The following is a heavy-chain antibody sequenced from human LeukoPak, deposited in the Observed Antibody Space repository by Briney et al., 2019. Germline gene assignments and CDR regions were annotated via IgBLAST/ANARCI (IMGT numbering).Heavy chain of an antibody. D-gene: IGHD3-10*01. CDR3: ARVVRRGITMVRGVIFHFDY. V-gene: IGHV4-34*01. J-gene: IGHJ4*02. Sequence: SSATLSLTCAVYGGSFSGYYWSWIRQPPGKGLEWIGEINHSGSTNYNPSLKSRVTTSVDTSKNQFSLKLSSVTAADTAVYYCARVVRRGITMVRGVIFHFDYWGQGTLVTVSS. CDR1: GGSFSGYY. CDR2: INHSGST.